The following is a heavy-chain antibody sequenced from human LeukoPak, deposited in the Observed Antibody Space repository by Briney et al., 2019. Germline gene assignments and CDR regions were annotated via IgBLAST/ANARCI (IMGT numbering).Heavy chain of an antibody. CDR2: INHSGST. CDR3: ARQLRQWLVNLFDP. D-gene: IGHD6-19*01. J-gene: IGHJ5*02. Sequence: PSETLSLTCAVYGGSLSSYYLSWVRQPPGKGLEWIGEINHSGSTNYNPSLKSRVTISVDTSKNQFSLKLSSVTAADTAVYYCARQLRQWLVNLFDPWGQGTLVTVSS. CDR1: GGSLSSYY. V-gene: IGHV4-34*01.